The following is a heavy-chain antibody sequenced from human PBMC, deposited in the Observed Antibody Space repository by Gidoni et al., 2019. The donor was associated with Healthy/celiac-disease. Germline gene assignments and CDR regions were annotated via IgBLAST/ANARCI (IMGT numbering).Heavy chain of an antibody. CDR3: AKQYRGDYGLWFDY. CDR2: ISYDGSNK. Sequence: QVQLVESGGGVVQPGRSLRLSCAASGFPFSSYGMPWVPQAPGKGLGWVAVISYDGSNKYYADSVKGRFTISRDNSKNTLYLQMNSLRAEDTAVYYCAKQYRGDYGLWFDYWGQGTLVTVSS. J-gene: IGHJ4*02. D-gene: IGHD4-17*01. CDR1: GFPFSSYG. V-gene: IGHV3-30*18.